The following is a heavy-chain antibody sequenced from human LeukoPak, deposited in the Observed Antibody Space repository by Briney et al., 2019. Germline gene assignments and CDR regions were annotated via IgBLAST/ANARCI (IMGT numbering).Heavy chain of an antibody. CDR1: GFTVSSNY. CDR3: ASIAAAGPTAEYFQH. D-gene: IGHD6-13*01. V-gene: IGHV3-66*01. J-gene: IGHJ1*01. Sequence: GGTLRLSCAASGFTVSSNYMSWVRQAPGKGLEWVSVIYSGGSTYYADSVKGRFTISRDNSKNTLYLQMNSLRAEDTAVYYCASIAAAGPTAEYFQHWGQGTLVTVSS. CDR2: IYSGGST.